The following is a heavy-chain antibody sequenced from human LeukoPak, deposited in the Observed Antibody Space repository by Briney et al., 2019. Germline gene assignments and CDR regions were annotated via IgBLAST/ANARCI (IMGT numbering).Heavy chain of an antibody. Sequence: PGGSLRLSCAASGFTFSSYGMHWVRQAPGKGLEWVAFIRYDGSNKYYADSVKGRFTISRDNSKNTLYLQMNSLRAEDTAVYYCANSWSGGSGSYYTYYFDCWGQGTLVTVSS. CDR3: ANSWSGGSGSYYTYYFDC. CDR2: IRYDGSNK. D-gene: IGHD3-10*01. CDR1: GFTFSSYG. J-gene: IGHJ4*02. V-gene: IGHV3-30*02.